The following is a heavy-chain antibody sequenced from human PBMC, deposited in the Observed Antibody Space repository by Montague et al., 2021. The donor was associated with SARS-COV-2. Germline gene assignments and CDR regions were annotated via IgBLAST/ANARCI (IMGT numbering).Heavy chain of an antibody. CDR1: GFSPSTTGVG. V-gene: IGHV2-5*02. J-gene: IGHJ5*02. D-gene: IGHD3-3*01. CDR3: AHRRDIYACWSGYYTGQKYVACNWFDP. CDR2: IYWDDDK. Sequence: PALVKPTQTLTLTCTFSGFSPSTTGVGVGWIRQPPGRALEWLALIYWDDDKRYSPSLKTRLAISKDTSKNQVVLTMTSMDPVDTVAYHCAHRRDIYACWSGYYTGQKYVACNWFDPWGQGTLVTVSA.